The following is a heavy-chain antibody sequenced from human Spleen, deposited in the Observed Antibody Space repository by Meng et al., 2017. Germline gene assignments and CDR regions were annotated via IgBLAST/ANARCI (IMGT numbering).Heavy chain of an antibody. CDR1: GYSLTTYH. J-gene: IGHJ4*02. D-gene: IGHD4-11*01. V-gene: IGHV1-3*04. CDR2: INIENGYP. CDR3: ARGSNPENDY. Sequence: QVQVVRSGAEVKKPGASVKGSCQASGYSLTTYHMHWVRQAPGQSLEWMGWINIENGYPKYSERFQGRVTFTRDTSASTAYMELTSLTSEDTAAYYCARGSNPENDYWGQGTLVTVSS.